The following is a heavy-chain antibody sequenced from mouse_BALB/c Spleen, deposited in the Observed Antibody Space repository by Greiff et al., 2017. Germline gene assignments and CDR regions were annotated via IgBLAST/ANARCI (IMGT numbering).Heavy chain of an antibody. D-gene: IGHD4-1*01. J-gene: IGHJ4*01. CDR3: ARHRNWENYYAMDY. V-gene: IGHV1-4*01. CDR2: INPSSGYT. CDR1: GYTFTSYT. Sequence: VKLMESGAELARPGASVKMSCKASGYTFTSYTMHWVKQRPGQGLEWIGYINPSSGYTNYNQKFKDKATLTADKSSSTAYMQLSSLTSEDSAVYYCARHRNWENYYAMDYWGQGTSVTVSS.